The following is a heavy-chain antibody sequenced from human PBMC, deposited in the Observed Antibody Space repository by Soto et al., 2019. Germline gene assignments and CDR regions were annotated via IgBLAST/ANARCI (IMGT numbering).Heavy chain of an antibody. D-gene: IGHD2-15*01. Sequence: QVQLVQSGAEVKKPGASVKVSCKASGYTFTSYGISWVRQAPGQGLEWMGWISAYNGNTNYAQKLQGRVTMTTDTSTSTAHMELRSLRSDDTAVYYCARVDCSGGSCYFELDYWGQGTLVTVSS. J-gene: IGHJ4*02. CDR3: ARVDCSGGSCYFELDY. V-gene: IGHV1-18*01. CDR2: ISAYNGNT. CDR1: GYTFTSYG.